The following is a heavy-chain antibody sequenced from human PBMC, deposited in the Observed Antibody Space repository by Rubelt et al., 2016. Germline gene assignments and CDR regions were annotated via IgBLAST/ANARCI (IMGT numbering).Heavy chain of an antibody. CDR3: VSGVDPAKTGY. CDR1: GGSFSAYY. CDR2: INHSGST. Sequence: QVQLQQWGAGLLKPSETLSLTCAVSGGSFSAYYWSWVRQPPGKGLEWIGEINHSGSTTYNPSLKSRVTISVETSKNQFSLRLGAVAAAYTAWYFGVSGVDPAKTGYWGQGTLVTVSS. V-gene: IGHV4-34*01. D-gene: IGHD5-12*01. J-gene: IGHJ4*02.